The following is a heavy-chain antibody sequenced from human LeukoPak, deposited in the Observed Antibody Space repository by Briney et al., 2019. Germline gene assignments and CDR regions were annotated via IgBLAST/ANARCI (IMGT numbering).Heavy chain of an antibody. D-gene: IGHD3-22*01. CDR1: GGSFSGYY. Sequence: SETLSLTCAVYGGSFSGYYWSWIRQPPGKGLEWIGEINHSGSTNYNPSLKSRVTISVDTSKDQFSLKLSSLTAADTAVYYCARGRYYYDSSGYYPGYYMDVWGKGTTVTVSS. CDR3: ARGRYYYDSSGYYPGYYMDV. V-gene: IGHV4-34*01. J-gene: IGHJ6*03. CDR2: INHSGST.